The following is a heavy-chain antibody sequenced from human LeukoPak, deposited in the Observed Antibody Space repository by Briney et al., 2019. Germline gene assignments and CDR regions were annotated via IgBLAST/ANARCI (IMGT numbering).Heavy chain of an antibody. CDR1: GDSVSSNSAA. Sequence: SQTLSLTCAISGDSVSSNSAAWNWIRQSPSRGLEWLGRTYYRSKWYNAYAVSVKSRITINPDTSKNQFSLQLNSVTPEDTAVYYCARVALLSTHTKFDPWGQGTLVTVSS. CDR2: TYYRSKWYN. D-gene: IGHD2-15*01. V-gene: IGHV6-1*01. J-gene: IGHJ5*02. CDR3: ARVALLSTHTKFDP.